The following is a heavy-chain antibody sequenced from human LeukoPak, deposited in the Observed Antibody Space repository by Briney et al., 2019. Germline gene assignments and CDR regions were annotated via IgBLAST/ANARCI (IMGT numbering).Heavy chain of an antibody. CDR2: ISSSSSYI. D-gene: IGHD1-26*01. J-gene: IGHJ4*02. Sequence: GGSLRLSCAASGFTFSSYEMNWVRQAPGKGLEWVSSISSSSSYIYYADSVKGRFTISRDNAKNSLYLQMNSLRAEDTAVYYCARSSGSYEYYFDYWGQGTLVTVSS. V-gene: IGHV3-21*01. CDR3: ARSSGSYEYYFDY. CDR1: GFTFSSYE.